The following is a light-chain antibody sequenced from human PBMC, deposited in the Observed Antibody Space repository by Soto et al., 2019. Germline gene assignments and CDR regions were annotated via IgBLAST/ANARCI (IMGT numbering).Light chain of an antibody. Sequence: DVQMTQSPSTLSASVGDRVTITCRASQSVTSWLAWYQQKPGKAPKVLIYDASSLESGVPSRFSRSGSGTDFALTISSLHPDDFATYYCHHYNSYPGTFGQGTKVEIK. CDR1: QSVTSW. V-gene: IGKV1-5*01. CDR2: DAS. CDR3: HHYNSYPGT. J-gene: IGKJ1*01.